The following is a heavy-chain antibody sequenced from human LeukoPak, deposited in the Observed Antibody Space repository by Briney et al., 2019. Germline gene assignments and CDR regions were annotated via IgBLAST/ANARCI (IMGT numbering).Heavy chain of an antibody. D-gene: IGHD3-22*01. CDR2: ISWNSGSI. V-gene: IGHV3-9*01. Sequence: GRSLRLSCAASGFTFDDYAMHWVRPAPGKGLEWVSGISWNSGSIGYADSVKGRFTISRDNAKNSLYLQMNSLRAEDTALYYCAKATTRITMIVPAFDIWGQGTMVTVSS. CDR1: GFTFDDYA. CDR3: AKATTRITMIVPAFDI. J-gene: IGHJ3*02.